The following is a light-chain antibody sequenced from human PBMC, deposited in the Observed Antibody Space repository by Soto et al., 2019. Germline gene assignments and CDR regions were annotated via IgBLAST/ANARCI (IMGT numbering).Light chain of an antibody. CDR3: ATWDDSLGRRVL. V-gene: IGLV1-47*01. J-gene: IGLJ3*02. CDR1: RSNIGSHY. CDR2: KDS. Sequence: QAVVTQPPSASGAPGQWVTISCSGSRSNIGSHYISWYQHLPGTAPELLIYKDSQRPSGVPDRFSGSKSGTSASLAIGGLRSEDEGSYYCATWDDSLGRRVLFGGGTQLTVL.